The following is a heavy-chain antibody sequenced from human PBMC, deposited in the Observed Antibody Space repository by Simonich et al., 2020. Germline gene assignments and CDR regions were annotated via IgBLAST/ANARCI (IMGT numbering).Heavy chain of an antibody. CDR1: GFTFSSYG. D-gene: IGHD6-13*01. V-gene: IGHV3-30*18. CDR3: AKDKGAAASDYFDY. J-gene: IGHJ4*02. CDR2: IWYDGSNK. Sequence: GGGVVQPGRSLRLSCAASGFTFSSYGMQWVGQAPGKGLEWVAVIWYDGSNKYYADSVKGRFTISRDNSKNTLYLQMNSLRAEDTAMYYCAKDKGAAASDYFDYWGQGTLVTVSS.